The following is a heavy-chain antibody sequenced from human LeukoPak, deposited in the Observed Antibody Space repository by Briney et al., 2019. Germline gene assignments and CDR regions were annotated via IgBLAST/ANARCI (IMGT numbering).Heavy chain of an antibody. V-gene: IGHV4-59*08. CDR2: TYYSGST. D-gene: IGHD6-19*01. CDR3: ARVSTYSSGWYGIDY. J-gene: IGHJ4*02. CDR1: GGSISSYY. Sequence: SETLSLTCTVSGGSISSYYWSWIRQPPGKGLEWIGYTYYSGSTNYNPSLKSRVTISVDTSKNQFSLKLSSVTAADTAVYYCARVSTYSSGWYGIDYWGQGTLVTVSS.